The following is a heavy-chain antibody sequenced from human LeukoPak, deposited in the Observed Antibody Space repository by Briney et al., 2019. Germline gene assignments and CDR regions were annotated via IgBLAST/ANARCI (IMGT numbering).Heavy chain of an antibody. CDR2: ISSSCSSI. CDR3: ATRDGPTVTTFYYDYGMDV. J-gene: IGHJ6*02. V-gene: IGHV3-48*03. D-gene: IGHD4-17*01. CDR1: GFTFSSYE. Sequence: GGSLRLSCSASGFTFSSYEMNWVRQAPGKGLELVSDISSSCSSIYYADSVKGRFTISRDNAKNSLYLQMNRLTADDTAGDYLATRDGPTVTTFYYDYGMDVWGQGTTVTVSS.